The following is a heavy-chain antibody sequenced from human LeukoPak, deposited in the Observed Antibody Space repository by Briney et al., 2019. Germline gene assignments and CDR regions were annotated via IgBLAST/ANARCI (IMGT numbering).Heavy chain of an antibody. Sequence: GESLKISCKGSGYSFTSYWIGWVRQMPGKGLEWMGIIWPGDSDTRYSPSFQGQVTISADKSISTAYLRWSSLRASDSAMFYCARLASSSSRSVDYWGQGTLVTVSS. CDR1: GYSFTSYW. CDR2: IWPGDSDT. J-gene: IGHJ4*02. V-gene: IGHV5-51*01. D-gene: IGHD6-6*01. CDR3: ARLASSSSRSVDY.